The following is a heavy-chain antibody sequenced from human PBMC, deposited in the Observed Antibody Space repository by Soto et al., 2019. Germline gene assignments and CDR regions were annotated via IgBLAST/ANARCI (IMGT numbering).Heavy chain of an antibody. CDR2: IYYSGST. Sequence: QLQLQESGPGLVKPSETLSLTCTVSGGSISSSSYYWGWIRQPPGKGLEWIGSIYYSGSTYYNPSLKSRVTISVDTSKNQFSLKLSSVTAADTAVYYCARLVMVNYDIWPYNWFDPWGQGTLVTVSS. J-gene: IGHJ5*02. D-gene: IGHD3-9*01. CDR3: ARLVMVNYDIWPYNWFDP. CDR1: GGSISSSSYY. V-gene: IGHV4-39*01.